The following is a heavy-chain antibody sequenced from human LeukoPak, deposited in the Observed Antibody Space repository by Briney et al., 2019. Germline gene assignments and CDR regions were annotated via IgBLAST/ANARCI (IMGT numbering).Heavy chain of an antibody. J-gene: IGHJ4*02. D-gene: IGHD1-26*01. CDR1: GYTFTNYG. V-gene: IGHV1-18*01. CDR2: ISAHNGNT. Sequence: GASVKVSCKASGYTFTNYGITWVRQAPGQGLEWMGWISAHNGNTNYAQNLQDRVTMAIDTSTTTAYVELRNLRSDVTAVYYCARGRGTYYYFDSWGQGALVTVSS. CDR3: ARGRGTYYYFDS.